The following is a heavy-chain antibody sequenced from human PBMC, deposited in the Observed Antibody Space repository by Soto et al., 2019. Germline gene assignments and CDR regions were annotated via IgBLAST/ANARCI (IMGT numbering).Heavy chain of an antibody. CDR3: AKAKLGGSFYYYGLDV. Sequence: PGGSLILCCAASEFTFSNFAMHWFRQAAVTGLEWVAMISYAGSTIYYADSVTGRFTISRDNSKHTLYLQMSGLRIEDTAVYYCAKAKLGGSFYYYGLDVWGQGTTVTVSS. CDR2: ISYAGSTI. V-gene: IGHV3-30*18. J-gene: IGHJ6*02. D-gene: IGHD7-27*01. CDR1: EFTFSNFA.